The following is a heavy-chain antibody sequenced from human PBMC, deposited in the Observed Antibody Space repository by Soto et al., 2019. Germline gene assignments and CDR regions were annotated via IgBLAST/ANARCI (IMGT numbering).Heavy chain of an antibody. Sequence: ASVQVSCKASGYTFTSYDINWVRQATGQGLEWMGWMNPNSGNTGYAQKFQGRVTMTRNTSISTAYMELSSLRSEDTAVYYCARGLGSSSAYDAFDIWGQGTMVTVSS. J-gene: IGHJ3*02. CDR2: MNPNSGNT. D-gene: IGHD6-6*01. CDR3: ARGLGSSSAYDAFDI. V-gene: IGHV1-8*02. CDR1: GYTFTSYD.